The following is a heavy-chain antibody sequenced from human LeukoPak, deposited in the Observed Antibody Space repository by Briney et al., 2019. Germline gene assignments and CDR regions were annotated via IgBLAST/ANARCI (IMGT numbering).Heavy chain of an antibody. V-gene: IGHV1-18*01. CDR3: ARDFDDFWSGYRINWFDP. CDR2: ISAYNGNT. D-gene: IGHD3-3*01. Sequence: ASVKVSRKASGYTFTSYGISWVRQAPGQGLEWMGWISAYNGNTNYAQKLQGRVTMTTDTSTSTAYMELRSLRSDDTAVYYCARDFDDFWSGYRINWFDPWGQGTLVTVSS. CDR1: GYTFTSYG. J-gene: IGHJ5*02.